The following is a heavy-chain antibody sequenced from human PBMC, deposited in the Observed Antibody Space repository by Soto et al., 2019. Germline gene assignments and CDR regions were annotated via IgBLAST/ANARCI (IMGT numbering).Heavy chain of an antibody. J-gene: IGHJ3*02. CDR3: AREPLDIVVVPAASRGAFDI. V-gene: IGHV4-59*01. D-gene: IGHD2-2*01. Sequence: QVQLQESGPGLVKPSETLSLTSTVSGGSISSYYWSWIRQPPGKGLEWIGYIYYSGSTNYNPSLKSRVTISVDTSKNQFSLKLSSVTAADTAVYYCAREPLDIVVVPAASRGAFDIWGQGTMVTVSS. CDR1: GGSISSYY. CDR2: IYYSGST.